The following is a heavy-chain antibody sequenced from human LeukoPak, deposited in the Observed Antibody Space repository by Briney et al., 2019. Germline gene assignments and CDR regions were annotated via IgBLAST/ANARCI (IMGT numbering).Heavy chain of an antibody. V-gene: IGHV3-74*01. CDR1: GFTFSSYW. D-gene: IGHD5-12*01. Sequence: GGSLRLSCAASGFTFSSYWMHWVRQAPGKGLVWVSRLISDGSSASYADSVKGRFTISRDNSMNMLYLQVNSLRAEDTAVYFCASGGLRSRGIYWGQGTLVTVSS. CDR2: LISDGSSA. J-gene: IGHJ4*02. CDR3: ASGGLRSRGIY.